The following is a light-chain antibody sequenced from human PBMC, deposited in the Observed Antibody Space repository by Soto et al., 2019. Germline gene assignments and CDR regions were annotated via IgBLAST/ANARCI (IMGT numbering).Light chain of an antibody. CDR1: SSDVGGYNY. CDR2: DVS. J-gene: IGLJ1*01. V-gene: IGLV2-14*01. CDR3: SSYTSSSTPLYV. Sequence: QSVLTQPASVSGSPGRSITISCTGTSSDVGGYNYVSWYQQHPGKAPKLMIYDVSNRPSGVSNRFSGSKSGNAASLTISGLQAEDEADYYCSSYTSSSTPLYVFGTGTRSPS.